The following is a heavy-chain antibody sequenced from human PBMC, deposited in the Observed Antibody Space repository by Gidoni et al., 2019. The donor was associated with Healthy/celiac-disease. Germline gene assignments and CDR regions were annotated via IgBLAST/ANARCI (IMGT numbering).Heavy chain of an antibody. V-gene: IGHV4-4*07. J-gene: IGHJ3*02. Sequence: QVQLQESGPGLVKPSETLSLTCTVSGGSISSYYWSWIRQPAGKGLEWIGRIYPSGSTNYNPPLKSRVTMSVDTSKNQFALKLSSVTAADTAVYYCARPSISSGWYDAFDIWGQGTMVTVSS. CDR3: ARPSISSGWYDAFDI. CDR1: GGSISSYY. CDR2: IYPSGST. D-gene: IGHD6-19*01.